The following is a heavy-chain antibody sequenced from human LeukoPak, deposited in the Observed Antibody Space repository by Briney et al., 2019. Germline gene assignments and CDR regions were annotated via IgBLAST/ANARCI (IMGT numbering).Heavy chain of an antibody. Sequence: TSETLSLTCTVSGGSISSYYWSWIRQPPGKGLEWIGYIYYSGSTNYDPSLKSRVTISVDTSKNQFSLKLSSVTAADTAVYYCARDSSGLYYFDYWGQGTLVTVSS. CDR1: GGSISSYY. D-gene: IGHD6-19*01. J-gene: IGHJ4*02. CDR3: ARDSSGLYYFDY. CDR2: IYYSGST. V-gene: IGHV4-59*01.